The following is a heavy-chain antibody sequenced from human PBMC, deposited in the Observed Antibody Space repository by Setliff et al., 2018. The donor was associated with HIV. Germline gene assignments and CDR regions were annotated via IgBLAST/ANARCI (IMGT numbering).Heavy chain of an antibody. V-gene: IGHV1-69*10. Sequence: SVKVSCKASGGTFSSYAISWVRQAPGQGLEWMGGIIPILGIANYAQKFQGRVTITADKSTSTAYMELSSLRSEGTAVYYCATKAHSGYDDAFDIWGQGTMVTVSS. CDR3: ATKAHSGYDDAFDI. CDR1: GGTFSSYA. J-gene: IGHJ3*02. D-gene: IGHD5-12*01. CDR2: IIPILGIA.